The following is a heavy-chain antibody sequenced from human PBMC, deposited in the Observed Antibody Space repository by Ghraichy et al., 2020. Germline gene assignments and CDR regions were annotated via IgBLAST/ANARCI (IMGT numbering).Heavy chain of an antibody. CDR2: ISGSGNNP. CDR1: GFTFANSV. V-gene: IGHV3-23*01. CDR3: AKPDPRLGITGWAYNMDV. J-gene: IGHJ6*02. D-gene: IGHD3-9*01. Sequence: SCVASGFTFANSVMTWVRQPPGKGLEWVSSISGSGNNPSYADSVKGRFTISRDNSKNTLYLQMTTLRAEDAAVYYCAKPDPRLGITGWAYNMDVWGQGTTFTVSS.